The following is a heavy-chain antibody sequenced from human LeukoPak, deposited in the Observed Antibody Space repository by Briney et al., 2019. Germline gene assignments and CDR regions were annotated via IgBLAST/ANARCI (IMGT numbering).Heavy chain of an antibody. CDR2: IYGDGST. Sequence: GGSLRLSCAASGFTFSSYSMNWVRQAPGKGLEWVSVIYGDGSTYYADSVKGRFTMSRDNSKNTVYLQINSLRAEDTAVYYCARDLTYGGKRGYYFDYWGQGILVTVSS. V-gene: IGHV3-66*01. D-gene: IGHD4-23*01. CDR3: ARDLTYGGKRGYYFDY. CDR1: GFTFSSYS. J-gene: IGHJ4*02.